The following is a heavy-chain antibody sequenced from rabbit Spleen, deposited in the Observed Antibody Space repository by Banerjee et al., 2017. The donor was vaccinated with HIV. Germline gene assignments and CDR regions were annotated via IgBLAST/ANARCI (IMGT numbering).Heavy chain of an antibody. V-gene: IGHV1S7*01. CDR1: GFTLSSYY. CDR3: ARDGAGGSYFAL. CDR2: IDPVFGIT. J-gene: IGHJ4*01. D-gene: IGHD8-1*01. Sequence: HLKESGGGLVQPGGSLKLSCTASGFTLSSYYMNWVHQAPGKGLEWIGYIDPVFGITYFANWVNGRFSISRENAQNTVFLQMTSLTAADTATYFCARDGAGGSYFALWGPGTLVTVS.